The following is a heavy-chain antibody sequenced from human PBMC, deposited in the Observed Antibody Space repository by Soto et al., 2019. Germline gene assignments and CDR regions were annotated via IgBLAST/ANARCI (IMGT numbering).Heavy chain of an antibody. D-gene: IGHD3-10*01. J-gene: IGHJ3*02. Sequence: GESLKISCKGSGYSFTSYWISWVRQMPGKGLEWMGRIDPSDSYTNYSPSFQGHVTISADKSISTAYLQWSSLKASDTAMYYCARTTYYYGSGSLGGAFDIWGQGTMVTVSS. CDR1: GYSFTSYW. V-gene: IGHV5-10-1*01. CDR2: IDPSDSYT. CDR3: ARTTYYYGSGSLGGAFDI.